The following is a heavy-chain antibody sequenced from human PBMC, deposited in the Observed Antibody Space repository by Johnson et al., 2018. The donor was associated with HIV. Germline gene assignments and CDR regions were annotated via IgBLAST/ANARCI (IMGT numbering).Heavy chain of an antibody. CDR3: ARATDQRLDAFDI. Sequence: MMLVESGGGLVQPGESLRLSCAASGFTVSNNYMHWVRQAPGKGLEWVSSISWNSGSMGYADSVKGRFTLSRDSSKNTLYLQMNSLRAEDTAVYYCARATDQRLDAFDIWGQGTMVTVSS. J-gene: IGHJ3*02. CDR2: SWNSGSM. D-gene: IGHD6-25*01. V-gene: IGHV3-66*02. CDR1: GFTVSNNY.